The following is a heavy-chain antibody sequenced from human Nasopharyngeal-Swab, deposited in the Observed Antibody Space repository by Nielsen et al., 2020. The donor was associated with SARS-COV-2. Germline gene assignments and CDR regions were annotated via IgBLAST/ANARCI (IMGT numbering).Heavy chain of an antibody. V-gene: IGHV1-69*13. D-gene: IGHD1-1*01. J-gene: IGHJ5*02. CDR3: ARIAVHHNWFDP. Sequence: SVKVSCKASGGTFSSYAISWVRQAPGQGLEWMGGIIPIFGTANYAQKFQGRVTITADESTSTAYMELSSLRSEDTPVYYCARIAVHHNWFDPWGQGTLVTVSS. CDR2: IIPIFGTA. CDR1: GGTFSSYA.